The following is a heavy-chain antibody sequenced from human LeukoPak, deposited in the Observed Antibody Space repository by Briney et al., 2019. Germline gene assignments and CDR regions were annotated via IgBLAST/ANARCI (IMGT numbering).Heavy chain of an antibody. CDR3: ASSLEYSSSTYDY. CDR2: INHSGST. J-gene: IGHJ4*03. CDR1: GGSFSGYY. Sequence: SETLSLTCAVYGGSFSGYYWSWIRQPPGKGLEWIGEINHSGSTNYNPSLKSRVTISVDTSKNQFSLKLSSVTAADTAVYYCASSLEYSSSTYDYWGQGTTVTVSS. D-gene: IGHD6-6*01. V-gene: IGHV4-34*01.